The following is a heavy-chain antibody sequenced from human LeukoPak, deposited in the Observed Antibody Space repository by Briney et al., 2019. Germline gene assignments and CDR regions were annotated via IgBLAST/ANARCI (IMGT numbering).Heavy chain of an antibody. CDR3: ATYGYYYGMDV. Sequence: SETLSLTCTVSGGSVGSGSYNWSWIRQPPGKGLEWLGYIYYSGSTNYNPSLKSRVTISVDTSKNQFSLKLSSVTAADTAVYYCATYGYYYGMDVWGQGTTVTVSS. D-gene: IGHD4-17*01. J-gene: IGHJ6*02. CDR2: IYYSGST. V-gene: IGHV4-61*01. CDR1: GGSVGSGSYN.